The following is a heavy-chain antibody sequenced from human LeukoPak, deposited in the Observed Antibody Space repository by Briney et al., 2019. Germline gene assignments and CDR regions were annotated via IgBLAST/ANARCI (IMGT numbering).Heavy chain of an antibody. Sequence: ASVKVSCKASGYTFTSYGISWVRQAPGQGLEWMGWISAYNGNTNYAQKLQGRVTMTTDTSTSTAYMELRSLRSDDTAVYYCARDRRIAAPGVAFDIWGQGTMVTVSS. V-gene: IGHV1-18*01. CDR3: ARDRRIAAPGVAFDI. J-gene: IGHJ3*02. CDR2: ISAYNGNT. CDR1: GYTFTSYG. D-gene: IGHD6-13*01.